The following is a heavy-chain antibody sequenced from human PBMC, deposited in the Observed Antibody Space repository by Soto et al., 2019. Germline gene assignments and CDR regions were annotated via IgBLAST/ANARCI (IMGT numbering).Heavy chain of an antibody. CDR2: IWYDGSNK. V-gene: IGHV3-33*01. CDR3: ARWDLVEMATFDY. Sequence: QVQLVESGGGVVQPGRSLRLSCAASGFTFSSYGMHWVRQAPGKGLEWVAVIWYDGSNKYYADSVKGRFTISRDNSKNTLYLQMNSLRAEDTAVYYCARWDLVEMATFDYWGQGTLVTVSS. CDR1: GFTFSSYG. J-gene: IGHJ4*02. D-gene: IGHD5-12*01.